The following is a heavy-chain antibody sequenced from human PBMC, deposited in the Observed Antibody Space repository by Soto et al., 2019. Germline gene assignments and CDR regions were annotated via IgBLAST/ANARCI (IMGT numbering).Heavy chain of an antibody. CDR1: GYTFTSHG. CDR3: ARSTGSVGGYSFYFDY. V-gene: IGHV1-18*01. J-gene: IGHJ4*02. Sequence: RASVKVSCKASGYTFTSHGISWVRQAPGQGLEWMAWISAYNGDTNFAQKLQDRVTMTTDTSTSTAYMELRSLRSDDTAVYYCARSTGSVGGYSFYFDYRRQGTLVTVPS. D-gene: IGHD1-1*01. CDR2: ISAYNGDT.